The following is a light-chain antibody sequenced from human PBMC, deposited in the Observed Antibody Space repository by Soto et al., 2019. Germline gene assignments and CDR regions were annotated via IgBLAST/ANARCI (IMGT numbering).Light chain of an antibody. CDR2: RND. Sequence: QSAVTQPPSASGTPGQRVTISCSGSSSNLGGNYVYWYQQLPGTAPKLLIYRNDQRPSGVPDRFSGSKSGTSASLAISGLRSEDEADYYCAAWDDSLSGLFGGGTKLTVL. V-gene: IGLV1-47*01. J-gene: IGLJ2*01. CDR1: SSNLGGNY. CDR3: AAWDDSLSGL.